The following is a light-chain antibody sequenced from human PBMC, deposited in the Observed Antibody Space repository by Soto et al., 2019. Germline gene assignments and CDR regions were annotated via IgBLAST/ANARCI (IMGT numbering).Light chain of an antibody. J-gene: IGKJ4*01. CDR1: QSVSSN. V-gene: IGKV3-15*01. CDR3: QQFNNWPLT. CDR2: DAS. Sequence: EIVMTQSPATLSVSPGERATLSCRASQSVSSNLAWYQQKPGQAPRLLIYDASTRATGIPARFSGSGSGAEFTLTISSLQSEDFAVYYCQQFNNWPLTFG.